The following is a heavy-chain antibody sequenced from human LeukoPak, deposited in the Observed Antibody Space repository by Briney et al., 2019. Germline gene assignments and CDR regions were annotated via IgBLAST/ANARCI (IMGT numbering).Heavy chain of an antibody. J-gene: IGHJ4*02. CDR2: IKRDGSQK. V-gene: IGHV3-7*01. D-gene: IGHD1-26*01. CDR1: GFTFSTYW. Sequence: GALRLSCAVSGFTFSTYWMSWVRQAPGKGLEWVANIKRDGSQKYYVHSVKGRFTISRDNAKNSLYLQMNSLRAEDTAVYYCAREKSGSNAAFDYWGQGTLVTVSS. CDR3: AREKSGSNAAFDY.